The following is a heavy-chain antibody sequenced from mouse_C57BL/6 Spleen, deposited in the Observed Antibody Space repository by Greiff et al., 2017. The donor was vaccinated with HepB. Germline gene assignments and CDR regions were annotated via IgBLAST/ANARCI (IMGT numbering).Heavy chain of an antibody. J-gene: IGHJ1*03. Sequence: VQLKQSGAELVKPGASVKLSCTASGFNIKDYYMHWVKQRTEQGLEWIGRIDPEDGETKYAPKFQGKATITADTSANTAYLQLSSLTSEDTAVYYCARDTTVVDWYFDVWGTGTTVTVSS. CDR3: ARDTTVVDWYFDV. V-gene: IGHV14-2*01. CDR2: IDPEDGET. CDR1: GFNIKDYY. D-gene: IGHD1-1*01.